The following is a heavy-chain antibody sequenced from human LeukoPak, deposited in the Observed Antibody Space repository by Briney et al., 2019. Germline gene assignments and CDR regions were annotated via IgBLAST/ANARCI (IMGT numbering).Heavy chain of an antibody. CDR1: GGSISSYY. CDR2: IYYSGST. Sequence: SETLSLTCTVSGGSISSYYWSWIRQPPGKGLEWIGYIYYSGSTNYNPSLKSRVTISVDTSKSQFSLKLSSVTAADTAVYYCARDATYGDYPENWFDPWGQGTLVTVSS. V-gene: IGHV4-59*01. CDR3: ARDATYGDYPENWFDP. D-gene: IGHD4-17*01. J-gene: IGHJ5*02.